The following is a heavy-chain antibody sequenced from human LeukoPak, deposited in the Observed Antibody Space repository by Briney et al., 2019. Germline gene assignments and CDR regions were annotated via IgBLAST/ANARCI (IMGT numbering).Heavy chain of an antibody. J-gene: IGHJ4*02. D-gene: IGHD3-22*01. CDR2: INLNSGAT. CDR3: AADTSGYNLIDY. CDR1: GYTFTGYY. Sequence: ASVKVSCKASGYTFTGYYMHWVRQAPGQGLEWMGRINLNSGATNYAQKFQGRVTLTRDTSISTAYMELSGLESDDTAVYYCAADTSGYNLIDYWGQGTLVTVPS. V-gene: IGHV1-2*06.